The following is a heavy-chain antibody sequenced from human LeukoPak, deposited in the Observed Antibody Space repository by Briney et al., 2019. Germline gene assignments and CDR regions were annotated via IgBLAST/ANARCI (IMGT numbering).Heavy chain of an antibody. D-gene: IGHD2/OR15-2a*01. Sequence: SVKVSCKASGYTFTGYYMHWVRQAPGQGLEWMGGIIPIFGTANYAQKFQGRVTITADESTSTAYMELSSLRSEDTAVYYCAREPGIYGRYYWYFDLWGRGTLVTVSS. CDR1: GYTFTGYY. CDR3: AREPGIYGRYYWYFDL. V-gene: IGHV1-69*13. J-gene: IGHJ2*01. CDR2: IIPIFGTA.